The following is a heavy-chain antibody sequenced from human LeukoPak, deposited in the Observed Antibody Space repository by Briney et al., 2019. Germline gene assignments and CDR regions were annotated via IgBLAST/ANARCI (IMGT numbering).Heavy chain of an antibody. CDR2: IYYSGST. J-gene: IGHJ4*02. Sequence: SETLSLTCTVSGGSISSYYWSWIRQPPGKGLEWIGYIYYSGSTNYNPSLKSRVTISVDTSKNQFTLKVNSVTSADTAVYYCARDQEYSGSYYRYFDFWGQGALVTVSS. CDR3: ARDQEYSGSYYRYFDF. D-gene: IGHD1-26*01. CDR1: GGSISSYY. V-gene: IGHV4-59*01.